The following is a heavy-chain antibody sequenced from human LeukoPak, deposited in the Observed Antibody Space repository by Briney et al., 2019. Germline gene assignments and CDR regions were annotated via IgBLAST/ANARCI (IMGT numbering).Heavy chain of an antibody. V-gene: IGHV1-69*05. CDR3: ARGDYYYDSSGYYRHDAFDI. Sequence: ASVKVSCKASGGTFSSYAISWGRQAPGQGLEWMGGIIPIFGTANYAQKFQGRVTITTDESTSTAYMELSSLRSEDTAVYYCARGDYYYDSSGYYRHDAFDIWGQGTMVTVSS. D-gene: IGHD3-22*01. J-gene: IGHJ3*02. CDR1: GGTFSSYA. CDR2: IIPIFGTA.